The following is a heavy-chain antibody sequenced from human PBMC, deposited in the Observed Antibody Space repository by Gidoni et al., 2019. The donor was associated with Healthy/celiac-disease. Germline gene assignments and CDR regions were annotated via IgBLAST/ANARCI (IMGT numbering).Heavy chain of an antibody. D-gene: IGHD6-6*01. CDR2: ISWNSGSI. Sequence: EVQLVESGGGLVQPGRSLRLSCAASGFTFDDYAMHWVRQAPGKGLEWVSGISWNSGSIGYADSVKGRFTISRDNAKNSLYLQMNSLRAEDTALYYCAKESEYSSSSSPPTFDYWGQGTLVTVSS. J-gene: IGHJ4*02. V-gene: IGHV3-9*01. CDR3: AKESEYSSSSSPPTFDY. CDR1: GFTFDDYA.